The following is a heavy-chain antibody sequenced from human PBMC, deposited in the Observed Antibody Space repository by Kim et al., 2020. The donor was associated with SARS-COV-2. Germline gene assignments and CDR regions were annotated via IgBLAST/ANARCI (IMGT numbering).Heavy chain of an antibody. Sequence: GGSLRLSCAASGFTFSSYGMHWVRQAPGKGLEWVAVISYDGSNKYYADSVKGRFTISRDNSKNTLYLQMNSLRAEDTAVYYCAKDEGCSSTSCMNYYYYG. D-gene: IGHD2-2*01. CDR1: GFTFSSYG. V-gene: IGHV3-30*18. CDR3: AKDEGCSSTSCMNYYYYG. CDR2: ISYDGSNK. J-gene: IGHJ6*01.